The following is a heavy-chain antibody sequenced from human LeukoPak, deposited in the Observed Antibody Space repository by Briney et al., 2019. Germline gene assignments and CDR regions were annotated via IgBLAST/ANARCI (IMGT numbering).Heavy chain of an antibody. CDR1: GFTFSSYS. CDR3: ARGLYSGSPDAFDI. J-gene: IGHJ3*02. CDR2: INWNGGST. V-gene: IGHV3-20*04. Sequence: PGGSLRLSCAASGFTFSSYSMNWVRQAPGKGLEWGSGINWNGGSTGYADPVKGRFTISRDNAKNSLYLQMNSLRAEDTALYYCARGLYSGSPDAFDIWGQGTMVTVSS. D-gene: IGHD1-26*01.